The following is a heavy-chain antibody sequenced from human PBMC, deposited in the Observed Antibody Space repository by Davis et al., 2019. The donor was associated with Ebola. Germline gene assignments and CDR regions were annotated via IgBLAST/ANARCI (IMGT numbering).Heavy chain of an antibody. J-gene: IGHJ6*02. Sequence: PSETLSLTCTVSGGSTSSYYWSWILQPPGKGLEWIGYIYYSGSTNYNPSLKSRVTISVDTSKNQFSLKLSSVTAADTAVYYCARGDHHKYYYYYYGMDVWGQGTTVTVSS. CDR2: IYYSGST. CDR1: GGSTSSYY. D-gene: IGHD1-14*01. V-gene: IGHV4-59*01. CDR3: ARGDHHKYYYYYYGMDV.